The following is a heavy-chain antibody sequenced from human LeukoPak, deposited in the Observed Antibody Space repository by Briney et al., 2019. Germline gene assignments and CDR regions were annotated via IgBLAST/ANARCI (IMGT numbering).Heavy chain of an antibody. J-gene: IGHJ6*03. V-gene: IGHV4-39*01. CDR2: IYYSGTT. D-gene: IGHD3-10*01. CDR3: ARQISDYYYYYIDV. CDR1: GGSISSSHYY. Sequence: SETLSLTCTVSGGSISSSHYYWGWIRQTPGKGLEWIGTIYYSGTTYYNPSLESRATISEDTSKNQFSLTLWSVTAADTAVYYCARQISDYYYYYIDVWGKGTTVTVS.